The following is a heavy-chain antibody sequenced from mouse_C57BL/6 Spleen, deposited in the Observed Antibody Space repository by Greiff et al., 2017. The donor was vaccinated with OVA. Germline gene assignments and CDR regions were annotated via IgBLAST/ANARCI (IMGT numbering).Heavy chain of an antibody. CDR1: GYTFTDYN. J-gene: IGHJ2*01. CDR3: ARVTGSSYAYFDY. Sequence: EVKLVESGPELVKPGASVKIPCKASGYTFTDYNMDWVKQSHGKSLEWIGDINPNNGGTIYNQKFKGKATLTVDKSSSTAYMELRSLTSEDTAVYYCARVTGSSYAYFDYWGQGTTLTVSS. CDR2: INPNNGGT. D-gene: IGHD1-1*01. V-gene: IGHV1-18*01.